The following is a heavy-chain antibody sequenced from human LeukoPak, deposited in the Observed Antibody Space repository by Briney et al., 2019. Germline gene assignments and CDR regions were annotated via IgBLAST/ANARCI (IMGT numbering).Heavy chain of an antibody. CDR2: INTNTGNP. D-gene: IGHD3-10*01. Sequence: ASVKVSCKASGYTFTYYPMNWVRQAPGQGLEWMGWINTNTGNPTYAQGFTGRFVFSLDTSVSTAYLQISSLKAEDTAVYYCARGNYYGSGSYYPTLGNWFDPWGQGTLVTVSS. V-gene: IGHV7-4-1*02. CDR3: ARGNYYGSGSYYPTLGNWFDP. CDR1: GYTFTYYP. J-gene: IGHJ5*02.